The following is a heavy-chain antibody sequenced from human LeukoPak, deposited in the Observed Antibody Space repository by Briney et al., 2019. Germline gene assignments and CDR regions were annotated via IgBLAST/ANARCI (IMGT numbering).Heavy chain of an antibody. Sequence: ASVKVSCKASGYTFTGYYMHWVRQAPGQGLEWMGWINPNSGGTNYAQKFQGRVTMTRDTSISTAYMEPSRLRSDDTAVYYCARVLGFSSRFYGMDVWGQGTTVTVSS. CDR3: ARVLGFSSRFYGMDV. J-gene: IGHJ6*02. CDR1: GYTFTGYY. D-gene: IGHD3-16*01. CDR2: INPNSGGT. V-gene: IGHV1-2*02.